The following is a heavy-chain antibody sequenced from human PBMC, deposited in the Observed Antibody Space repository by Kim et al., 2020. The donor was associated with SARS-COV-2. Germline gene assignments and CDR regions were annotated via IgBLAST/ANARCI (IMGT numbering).Heavy chain of an antibody. D-gene: IGHD3-10*01. V-gene: IGHV3-23*01. CDR3: ANHLKRGDDAFDI. Sequence: YADTVKGRFTISRENSKNTLSLQMNSLRAEDTAVYYCANHLKRGDDAFDIWGQGTMVTVSS. J-gene: IGHJ3*02.